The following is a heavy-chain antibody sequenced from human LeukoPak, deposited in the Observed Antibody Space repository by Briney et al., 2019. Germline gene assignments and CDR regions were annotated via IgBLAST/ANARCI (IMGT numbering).Heavy chain of an antibody. V-gene: IGHV3-23*01. J-gene: IGHJ5*02. CDR2: ISGSGGST. D-gene: IGHD2-15*01. CDR3: AKNPSRCGYCSGGKGWFDP. Sequence: GGSLRLSCAASGFTFSSYAMSWVRQAPGKGLEWVSAISGSGGSTYYADSVKGRFTISRDNSKNTLYLQMNSLRAEDTAVYYCAKNPSRCGYCSGGKGWFDPWGQGTLVTVSS. CDR1: GFTFSSYA.